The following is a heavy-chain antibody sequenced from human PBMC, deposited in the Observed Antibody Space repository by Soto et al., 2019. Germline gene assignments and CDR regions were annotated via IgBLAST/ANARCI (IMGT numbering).Heavy chain of an antibody. Sequence: SETLSLTCTVSGDSISSSSHYWGWIRQPPGKGLEWIGSIFYGGSSYYNPSLKSRVTISVDTSKNQFSLRLSSVTAADTAVYYCARRLSGTSVYYGLDVWGQGTTVTVSS. J-gene: IGHJ6*02. V-gene: IGHV4-39*01. CDR1: GDSISSSSHY. CDR2: IFYGGSS. D-gene: IGHD3-10*01. CDR3: ARRLSGTSVYYGLDV.